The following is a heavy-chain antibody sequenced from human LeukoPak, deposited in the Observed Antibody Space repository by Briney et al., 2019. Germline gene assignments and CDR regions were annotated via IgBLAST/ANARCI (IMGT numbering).Heavy chain of an antibody. CDR2: IYYSGST. CDR1: GGSISSYY. Sequence: SETLSLTCTVSGGSISSYYWSWIRQPPGKGLEWIGSIYYSGSTYYNPSLKSRVTISVDTSKNQFSLKLSSVTAADTAVYYCARNKYYYGSGNYGVPNWFDPWGQGTLVTVSS. CDR3: ARNKYYYGSGNYGVPNWFDP. V-gene: IGHV4-59*05. J-gene: IGHJ5*02. D-gene: IGHD3-10*01.